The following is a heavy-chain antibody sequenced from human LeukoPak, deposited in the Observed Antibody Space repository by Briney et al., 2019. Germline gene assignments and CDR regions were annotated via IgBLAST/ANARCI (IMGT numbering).Heavy chain of an antibody. CDR2: IDPSDSYT. CDR3: ARQAVRDFDY. CDR1: GYSFTTYW. D-gene: IGHD3-10*01. Sequence: GESLRIPCKGSGYSFTTYWISWVRQMPGKGLDWMGRIDPSDSYTNYSPSFQGHVTISADKSISTVYLQWSSLKASDTAMYYCARQAVRDFDYWGQGTLVTVSS. J-gene: IGHJ4*02. V-gene: IGHV5-10-1*01.